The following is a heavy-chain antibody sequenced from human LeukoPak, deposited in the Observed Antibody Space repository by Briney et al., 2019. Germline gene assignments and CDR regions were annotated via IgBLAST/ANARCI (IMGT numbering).Heavy chain of an antibody. Sequence: SETLSLTCTVSGGSISSGSYYWGWIRQPPGKGLEWIAIIYYSGSTSYNPSLKSRATISVDTSKNQFSLKLNSVTAADTAVYYCARTDIVLMVYAIVNFDLWGRGTLVTVSS. V-gene: IGHV4-39*01. J-gene: IGHJ2*01. CDR1: GGSISSGSYY. D-gene: IGHD2-8*01. CDR3: ARTDIVLMVYAIVNFDL. CDR2: IYYSGST.